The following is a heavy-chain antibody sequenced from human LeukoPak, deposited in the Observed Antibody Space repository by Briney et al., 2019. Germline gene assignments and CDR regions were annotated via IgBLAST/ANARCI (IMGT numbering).Heavy chain of an antibody. CDR1: GFRFDTYW. V-gene: IGHV3-7*04. Sequence: PGGSLRLSCAASGFRFDTYWMSWVRQAPGKGLEWVADIKKDGSEKGYVDSVKGRFTISRDNARNSLYLQMNSLRAEDTGVYYCARGDTQSKYRQFDSWGQGTLVIVSS. D-gene: IGHD3-16*02. CDR3: ARGDTQSKYRQFDS. J-gene: IGHJ4*02. CDR2: IKKDGSEK.